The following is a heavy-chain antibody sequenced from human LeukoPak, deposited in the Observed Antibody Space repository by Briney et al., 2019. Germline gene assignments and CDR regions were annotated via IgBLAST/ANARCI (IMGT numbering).Heavy chain of an antibody. J-gene: IGHJ4*02. CDR1: NGSISSYH. CDR3: ARLRVSGSYLYYFDC. D-gene: IGHD1-26*01. CDR2: ILTSGTT. Sequence: SETLSLTCTVSNGSISSYHWSWVRQPPGKGLEWIGYILTSGTTNYNPSLKSRLTISVDTSKNQFTLKLSSVTAADTAVCYCARLRVSGSYLYYFDCWGQGTLVTVSS. V-gene: IGHV4-4*09.